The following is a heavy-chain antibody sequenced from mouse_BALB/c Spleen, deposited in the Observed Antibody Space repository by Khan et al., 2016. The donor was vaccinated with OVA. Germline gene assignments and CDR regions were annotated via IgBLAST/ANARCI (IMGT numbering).Heavy chain of an antibody. D-gene: IGHD1-1*01. V-gene: IGHV5-17*02. J-gene: IGHJ2*01. CDR1: GFTFNSYG. CDR3: ATSYFYGYYFDY. CDR2: ISGDSNTI. Sequence: EVQLVESGGGLVQPGGSRKLSCAASGFTFNSYGMHWVRQAPEKGLEWVAYISGDSNTIYYADTVKGRFTISRDNPKNTLFLQMTSLMSEDTDMYYGATSYFYGYYFDYWGPGTTLTVS.